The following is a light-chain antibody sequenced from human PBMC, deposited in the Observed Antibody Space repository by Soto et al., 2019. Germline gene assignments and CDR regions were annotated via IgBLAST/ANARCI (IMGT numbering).Light chain of an antibody. CDR2: DVS. Sequence: QSALTQPASVSGSPGQSITISCTGTSSDVGGYNYVSWYQQHPGKAPKLMIYDVSNRPSGVSNRFSGSKSGNTASLTISGLQAEDEADYYCSSYTSISTLVVFGGGTKLPVL. V-gene: IGLV2-14*01. CDR1: SSDVGGYNY. J-gene: IGLJ2*01. CDR3: SSYTSISTLVV.